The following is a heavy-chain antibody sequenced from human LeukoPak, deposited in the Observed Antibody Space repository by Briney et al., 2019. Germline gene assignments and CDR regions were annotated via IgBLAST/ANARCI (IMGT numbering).Heavy chain of an antibody. CDR3: ASSVVVAALFAD. V-gene: IGHV4-31*03. Sequence: SETLSLTCTVSGGSIRSSYYYWSWIRQHPGKGLEWIGYIYYSGSTYYNPSLKSRVTISVDTSKNQFSLKLSSVTAADTAVYYCASSVVVAALFADWGQGTLVTVSS. CDR1: GGSIRSSYYY. D-gene: IGHD2-15*01. J-gene: IGHJ4*02. CDR2: IYYSGST.